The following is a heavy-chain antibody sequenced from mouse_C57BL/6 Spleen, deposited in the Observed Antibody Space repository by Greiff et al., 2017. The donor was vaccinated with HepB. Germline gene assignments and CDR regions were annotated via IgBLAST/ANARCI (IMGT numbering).Heavy chain of an antibody. J-gene: IGHJ4*01. Sequence: VQLQQPGAELVKPGASVKLSCKASGYTFTSYWMQWVKQRPGQGLEWIGEIDPSDSYTNYNQKFKGKATLTVDTSSSTAYMQLSSLTSEDSAVYYCARRPYYYGSSYNYAMDYWGQGTSVTVSS. CDR1: GYTFTSYW. CDR2: IDPSDSYT. V-gene: IGHV1-50*01. CDR3: ARRPYYYGSSYNYAMDY. D-gene: IGHD1-1*01.